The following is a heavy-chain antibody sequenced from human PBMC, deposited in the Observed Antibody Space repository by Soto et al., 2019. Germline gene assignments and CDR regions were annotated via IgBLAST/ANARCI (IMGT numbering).Heavy chain of an antibody. CDR1: GFTFSSYG. Sequence: GGSLRLSCAASGFTFSSYGMHWVRQAPGKGLEWVAVISYDGGNKYYADSVKGRFTISRDNSKNTLYLQMNSLRAEDTAVYYCAKSGTWGYYGSGSYSLDYWGQGTLVTVSS. CDR3: AKSGTWGYYGSGSYSLDY. J-gene: IGHJ4*02. V-gene: IGHV3-30*18. D-gene: IGHD3-10*01. CDR2: ISYDGGNK.